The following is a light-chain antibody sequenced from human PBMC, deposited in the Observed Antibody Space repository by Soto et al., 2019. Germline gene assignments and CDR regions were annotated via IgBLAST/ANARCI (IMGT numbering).Light chain of an antibody. V-gene: IGKV3-15*01. J-gene: IGKJ1*01. CDR1: QSVSNN. Sequence: EIVMTQSPATLSVSPGERATLSCRASQSVSNNLAWYQQKPGQTPRLLIYGASTRATGIPARFSGSGSGTEFTLTISSLQSEDFAVYYCQRYNNWPPWTFGQGTKVDIK. CDR2: GAS. CDR3: QRYNNWPPWT.